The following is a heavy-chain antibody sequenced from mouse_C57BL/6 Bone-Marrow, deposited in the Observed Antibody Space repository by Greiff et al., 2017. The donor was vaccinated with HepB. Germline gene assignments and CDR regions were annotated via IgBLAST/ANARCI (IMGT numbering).Heavy chain of an antibody. Sequence: EVKLVESGGGLVQPGGSLKLSCAASGFTFSDYYMYWVRQTPEKRLEWVAYISNGGGSPYYPDTVKGRFTISRDNAKNTLYLQMSRLKSEDTAMYYCASQAYYSNRGAMDYWGQGTSVTVSS. V-gene: IGHV5-12*01. D-gene: IGHD2-5*01. CDR2: ISNGGGSP. CDR1: GFTFSDYY. J-gene: IGHJ4*01. CDR3: ASQAYYSNRGAMDY.